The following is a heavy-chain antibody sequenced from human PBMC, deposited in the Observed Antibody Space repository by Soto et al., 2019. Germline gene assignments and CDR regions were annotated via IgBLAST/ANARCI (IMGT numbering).Heavy chain of an antibody. CDR2: IDVQNGNT. J-gene: IGHJ4*01. Sequence: QVQLVQSGAEVEKPGASVKISCKASGYIFTSYYIHWVRQAPGEGLEWMGMIDVQNGNTNDAQNFRARVSMTRDTSTSTVYMELFSLRSEDTAVYYCAREPPGATAGFDYWGHGTLVTVSS. V-gene: IGHV1-46*01. CDR1: GYIFTSYY. CDR3: AREPPGATAGFDY. D-gene: IGHD6-13*01.